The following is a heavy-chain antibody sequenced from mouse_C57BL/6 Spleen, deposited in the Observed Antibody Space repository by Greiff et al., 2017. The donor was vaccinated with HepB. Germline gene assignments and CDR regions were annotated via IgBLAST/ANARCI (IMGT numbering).Heavy chain of an antibody. Sequence: QVQLKESGPELVKPGASVKISCKASGYAFSSSWMNWVKQRPGKGLEWSGRIYPGDGDTNYNGKFKGKATLTADKSSSTAYMQLSSLTSEDSAVYFCARLDLTTVVAPYYAMDYWGQGTSVTVSS. CDR2: IYPGDGDT. CDR3: ARLDLTTVVAPYYAMDY. J-gene: IGHJ4*01. D-gene: IGHD1-1*01. CDR1: GYAFSSSW. V-gene: IGHV1-82*01.